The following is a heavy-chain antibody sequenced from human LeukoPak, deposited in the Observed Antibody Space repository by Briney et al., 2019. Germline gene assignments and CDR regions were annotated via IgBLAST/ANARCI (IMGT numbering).Heavy chain of an antibody. CDR3: AKAQQVAMVAEYYFDY. CDR1: GFTFSSYA. V-gene: IGHV3-23*01. J-gene: IGHJ4*02. D-gene: IGHD5-18*01. CDR2: ISGSGGST. Sequence: GGSLRLSCAASGFTFSSYAISWVRQAPGKGLEWVSAISGSGGSTYYADSVKGRFTISRDNSKNTLYLQMNSLRAEDTAVYYCAKAQQVAMVAEYYFDYWGQGNLVTVSS.